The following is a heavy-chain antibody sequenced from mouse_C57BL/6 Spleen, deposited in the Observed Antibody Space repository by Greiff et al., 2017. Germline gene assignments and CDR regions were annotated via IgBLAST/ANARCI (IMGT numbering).Heavy chain of an antibody. CDR3: ARRSNYPYAMDY. CDR1: GFTFSDYG. Sequence: EVMLVESGGGLVKPGGSLKLSCAASGFTFSDYGMHWVRQAPEKGLEWVAYISSGSSTIYYADTVKGRFTISRDNAKNTLFLQRTSLRSEDTAMYYCARRSNYPYAMDYWGQGTSVTVSS. CDR2: ISSGSSTI. J-gene: IGHJ4*01. V-gene: IGHV5-17*01. D-gene: IGHD2-5*01.